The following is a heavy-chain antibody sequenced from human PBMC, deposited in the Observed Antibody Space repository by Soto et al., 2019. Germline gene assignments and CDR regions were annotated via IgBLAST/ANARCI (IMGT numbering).Heavy chain of an antibody. CDR2: ISSSSSTI. D-gene: IGHD3-10*01. V-gene: IGHV3-48*04. CDR3: AFAGSGSYSNVPDAFDI. Sequence: SLSLSCAASGFTIRIDSINWFRQDPGKGLEWVSYISSSSSTIYYADSVKGRFTISRDNAKNSLYLQMNSLRAEDTAVYYCAFAGSGSYSNVPDAFDIWGQGTMVTVSS. CDR1: GFTIRIDS. J-gene: IGHJ3*02.